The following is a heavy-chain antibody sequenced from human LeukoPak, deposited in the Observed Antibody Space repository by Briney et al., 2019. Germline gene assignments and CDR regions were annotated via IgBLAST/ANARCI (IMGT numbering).Heavy chain of an antibody. J-gene: IGHJ4*02. Sequence: SETLSLTCSVFGGSISSSSSYWGWIRQPPGKGLEWIGSIYYSGSSFDNPALKSRVTISVDTSKNQFSLKLSSVTAADTAVYYCARHRSGWLQSSFDYWGQGTLVTVSS. CDR1: GGSISSSSSY. D-gene: IGHD5-24*01. V-gene: IGHV4-39*01. CDR2: IYYSGSS. CDR3: ARHRSGWLQSSFDY.